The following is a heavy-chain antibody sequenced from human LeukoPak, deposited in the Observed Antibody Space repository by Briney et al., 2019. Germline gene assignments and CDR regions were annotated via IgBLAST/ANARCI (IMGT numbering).Heavy chain of an antibody. Sequence: GGSLRLSCAASGFTFSSYWMSWVRQAPGKGLEWVANIKQDGSEKYYVDSVKRRFSISRDNAKNSLYLQMNSLRAEDTSVYYCARGKWLRFPFDYWGQGTLVTVSS. J-gene: IGHJ4*02. CDR1: GFTFSSYW. CDR3: ARGKWLRFPFDY. V-gene: IGHV3-7*01. CDR2: IKQDGSEK. D-gene: IGHD5-12*01.